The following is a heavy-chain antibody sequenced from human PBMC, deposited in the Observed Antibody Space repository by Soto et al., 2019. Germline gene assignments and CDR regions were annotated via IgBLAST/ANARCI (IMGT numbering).Heavy chain of an antibody. Sequence: QVQLVESGGGVVQPGRSLRLSCAASGFTFSSYAMHCVRQAPGKGLEGVAVISYDGSNKYYADSVKCRFTISRDNSKNTVYVKKNRLRAEDTAVYYCARSYKHLVATRIDYWGQGTLVTVSS. CDR2: ISYDGSNK. J-gene: IGHJ4*02. CDR1: GFTFSSYA. CDR3: ARSYKHLVATRIDY. V-gene: IGHV3-30-3*01. D-gene: IGHD5-12*01.